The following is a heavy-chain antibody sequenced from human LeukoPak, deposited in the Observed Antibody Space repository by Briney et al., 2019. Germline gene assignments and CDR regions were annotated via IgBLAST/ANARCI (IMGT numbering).Heavy chain of an antibody. J-gene: IGHJ4*02. Sequence: PSETLSLTCTVSGGSTSSSSYYWGWIRQPPGKGLEWIGSMYYSGSTYYNPSLKSRVTISVDRSKTQFSLKLSSVTAADTAVYYCARLIKDTTLAYWGQGTLVTVSS. V-gene: IGHV4-39*01. D-gene: IGHD5-18*01. CDR1: GGSTSSSSYY. CDR3: ARLIKDTTLAY. CDR2: MYYSGST.